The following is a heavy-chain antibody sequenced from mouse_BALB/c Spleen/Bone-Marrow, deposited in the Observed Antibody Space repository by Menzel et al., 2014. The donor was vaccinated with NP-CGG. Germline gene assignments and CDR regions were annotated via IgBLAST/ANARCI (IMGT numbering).Heavy chain of an antibody. CDR2: IRNKAYGYTT. V-gene: IGHV7-3*02. CDR1: GFTFTDYY. CDR3: ARDMGGLLFDS. J-gene: IGHJ2*01. Sequence: DVMLVESGGGLVQPGGSLRLSCATSGFTFTDYYMNWVRQPPGKALEWLAFIRNKAYGYTTEYSASVKGRFTISRGNSQNILYLQMNTLSAEDSATYYCARDMGGLLFDSWGQGTTLSVSS. D-gene: IGHD1-1*01.